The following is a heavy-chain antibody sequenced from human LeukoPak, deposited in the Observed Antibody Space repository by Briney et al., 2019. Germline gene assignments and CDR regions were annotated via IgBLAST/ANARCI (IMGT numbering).Heavy chain of an antibody. D-gene: IGHD6-19*01. CDR2: ISGSGESR. Sequence: GGSLRLSCAASGFTFSNYAMSWVRQAPGKGLEWVSVISGSGESRYNADSVKGRFTISRDNTKNMFYLQMNSLRAEDTAVYYCVKNSGGSVAGVFDHWGQGTLVTVSS. CDR3: VKNSGGSVAGVFDH. J-gene: IGHJ4*02. CDR1: GFTFSNYA. V-gene: IGHV3-23*01.